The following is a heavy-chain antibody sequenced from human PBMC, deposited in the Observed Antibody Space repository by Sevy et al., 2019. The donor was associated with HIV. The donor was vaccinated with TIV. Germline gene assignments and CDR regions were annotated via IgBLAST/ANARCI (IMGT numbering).Heavy chain of an antibody. J-gene: IGHJ3*02. Sequence: GGSLRLSCAASGFTFDDYTMHWVRQAPGKGLEWVSLISWDGGSTYYADSVKGRFTISRDNSKNSLYLQMNSLRTEDTAVYYCAKGAVGAVAADHDAFDIWGQGTMVTVSS. CDR1: GFTFDDYT. CDR2: ISWDGGST. V-gene: IGHV3-43*01. D-gene: IGHD6-19*01. CDR3: AKGAVGAVAADHDAFDI.